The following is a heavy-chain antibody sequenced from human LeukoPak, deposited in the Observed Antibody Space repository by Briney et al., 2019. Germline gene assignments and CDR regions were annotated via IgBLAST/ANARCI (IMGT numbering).Heavy chain of an antibody. CDR2: ISGSGGST. V-gene: IGHV3-23*01. Sequence: QTGGSLRLSCAASGFTFSSYAMSWVRQAPGKGLEWVSAISGSGGSTYYADSVKGRFTISRDNSKNTLYLQMNSLRAEDTAVYYCAKDVAYNRGAFDVWGQGTMVTVSS. CDR1: GFTFSSYA. J-gene: IGHJ3*01. D-gene: IGHD1-14*01. CDR3: AKDVAYNRGAFDV.